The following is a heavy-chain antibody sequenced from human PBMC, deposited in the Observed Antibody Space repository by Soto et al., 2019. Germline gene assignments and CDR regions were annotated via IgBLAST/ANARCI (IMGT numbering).Heavy chain of an antibody. CDR1: GGSISSYY. D-gene: IGHD1-26*01. Sequence: SETLSLTCTVSGGSISSYYWSWIRQPPGKGLEWIGYIYYSGSTNYNPSLKSRVTISVDTSRNQFSLKLSSVTAADTALYYCARRYSGTEDDNWFDPWGQGTLVTAPQ. CDR3: ARRYSGTEDDNWFDP. J-gene: IGHJ5*02. V-gene: IGHV4-59*08. CDR2: IYYSGST.